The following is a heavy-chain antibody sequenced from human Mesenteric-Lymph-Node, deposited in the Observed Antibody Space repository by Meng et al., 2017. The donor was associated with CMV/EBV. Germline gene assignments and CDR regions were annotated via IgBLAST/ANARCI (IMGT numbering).Heavy chain of an antibody. CDR2: ISDTGRDI. D-gene: IGHD6-19*01. V-gene: IGHV3-21*06. CDR1: GFTFSSYS. Sequence: GESLKISCAASGFTFSSYSMNWVRQAPGKGLEWVSSISDTGRDIYYSDSVKGRFTISRDNAKNSLYLQMNSLRVEDTAVYYCVRAVAVAGTGGFYWGQGTLVTVSS. CDR3: VRAVAVAGTGGFY. J-gene: IGHJ4*02.